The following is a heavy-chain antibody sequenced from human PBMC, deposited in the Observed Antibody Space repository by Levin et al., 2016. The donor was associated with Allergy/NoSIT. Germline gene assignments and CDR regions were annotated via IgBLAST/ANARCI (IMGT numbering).Heavy chain of an antibody. D-gene: IGHD3-10*01. Sequence: WIRQPPGKGLEWVAVISYDGSNKYYADSVKGRFTISRDNSKNTLYLQMNSLRAEDTAVYYCAKDARATKITMVRGVIFHYYYGMDVWGQGTTVTVSS. J-gene: IGHJ6*02. CDR3: AKDARATKITMVRGVIFHYYYGMDV. V-gene: IGHV3-30*18. CDR2: ISYDGSNK.